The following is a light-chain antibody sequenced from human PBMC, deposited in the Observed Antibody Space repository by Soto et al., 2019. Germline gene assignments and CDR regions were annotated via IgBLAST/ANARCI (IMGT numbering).Light chain of an antibody. CDR3: QQYGSSRWT. Sequence: EIVLTQSPGTLPLSPGERATLSCRASQSISSSYLAWYLQKPGQAPRLLIYVASSRATGIPDRFSGSGSGTDFTLIISRLEPEDFAVYYCQQYGSSRWTFGQGTKVEI. CDR1: QSISSSY. CDR2: VAS. J-gene: IGKJ1*01. V-gene: IGKV3-20*01.